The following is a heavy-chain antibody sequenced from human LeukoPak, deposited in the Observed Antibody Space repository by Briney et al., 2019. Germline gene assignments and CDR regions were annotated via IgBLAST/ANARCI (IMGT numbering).Heavy chain of an antibody. J-gene: IGHJ3*02. Sequence: PSETLSLTCTVSGYSISSGYYWGWIRQPPGKGLEWIGSIYHSGSTFYYPSLKSRATLSVDTSKNQFSLRLNSVTAADTAVYFCARRVFTDAFDIWGQGTMVTVSS. CDR3: ARRVFTDAFDI. V-gene: IGHV4-38-2*02. CDR2: IYHSGST. CDR1: GYSISSGYY.